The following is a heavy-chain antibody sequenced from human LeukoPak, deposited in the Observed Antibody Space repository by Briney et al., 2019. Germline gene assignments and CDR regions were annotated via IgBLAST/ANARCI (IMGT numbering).Heavy chain of an antibody. V-gene: IGHV3-23*01. CDR1: GFIFSNYA. Sequence: GGSLRLSCAASGFIFSNYAMSWVRQAPGKGLEWVSAIGGRDGGTYYADSVKGRFTVSRDDPKNTLYLQMNTLRVEDTAVYYCAKGGVYYFLTVYYAPDSGAHGPLVTVSS. CDR2: IGGRDGGT. D-gene: IGHD3-9*01. J-gene: IGHJ5*01. CDR3: AKGGVYYFLTVYYAPDS.